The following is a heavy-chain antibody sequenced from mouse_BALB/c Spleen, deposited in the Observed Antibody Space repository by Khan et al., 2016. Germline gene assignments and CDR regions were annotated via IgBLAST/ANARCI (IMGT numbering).Heavy chain of an antibody. CDR1: GYSFTGYF. CDR2: VNPYNGDT. Sequence: VRLQQSGPELVKPGASVKISCKASGYSFTGYFMNWVKQSHGKSLEWIGRVNPYNGDTFSNQKFKGKASMTVDKSSRTAHMELLSLTSEDSAVYYCGRGGNYVNLYFDVWGAGTTVTVSS. D-gene: IGHD2-1*01. CDR3: GRGGNYVNLYFDV. J-gene: IGHJ1*01. V-gene: IGHV1-37*01.